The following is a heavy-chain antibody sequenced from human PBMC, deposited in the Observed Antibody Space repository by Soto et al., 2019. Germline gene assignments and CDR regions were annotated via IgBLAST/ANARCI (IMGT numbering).Heavy chain of an antibody. CDR2: ISGYNGHT. J-gene: IGHJ6*02. CDR3: AREGEMPYYYYGLDV. CDR1: GYTFTTYG. D-gene: IGHD3-16*01. Sequence: QVQLVQSGAEVRKPGASVKDSCKASGYTFTTYGISWVRQAPGQGLEWMGWISGYNGHTKYAQKFQGRVTMTTETSTNTVYMDRRNLRSDDTAVYYCAREGEMPYYYYGLDVWGQGTTVNVSS. V-gene: IGHV1-18*01.